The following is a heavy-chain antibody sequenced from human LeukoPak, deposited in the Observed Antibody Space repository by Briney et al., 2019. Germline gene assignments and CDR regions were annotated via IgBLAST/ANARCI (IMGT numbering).Heavy chain of an antibody. CDR2: ISYDGSNK. CDR1: GFTFSSYG. CDR3: ALGAFDI. Sequence: GGSLRLSCAASGFTFSSYGMHWVRQAPGKGLEWVAVISYDGSNKYYADSAKGRFTISRDNSKNTLYLLMNSLRAEDTAVYYCALGAFDIWGQGTMVTVSS. J-gene: IGHJ3*02. V-gene: IGHV3-30*03.